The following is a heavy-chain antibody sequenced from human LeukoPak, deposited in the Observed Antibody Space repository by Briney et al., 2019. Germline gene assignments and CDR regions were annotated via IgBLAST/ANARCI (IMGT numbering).Heavy chain of an antibody. CDR3: ARIYGDYQPPYSYYGMDV. D-gene: IGHD4-17*01. Sequence: GGSLRLSCAASGFTFSSYWMSWVRQAPGKGLEWVANIKQDGSEKYYVDSVKGRFTISRDNAKNSLYLQMNSLRAEDTAVYYCARIYGDYQPPYSYYGMDVWGQGTTVTVSS. CDR1: GFTFSSYW. V-gene: IGHV3-7*01. CDR2: IKQDGSEK. J-gene: IGHJ6*02.